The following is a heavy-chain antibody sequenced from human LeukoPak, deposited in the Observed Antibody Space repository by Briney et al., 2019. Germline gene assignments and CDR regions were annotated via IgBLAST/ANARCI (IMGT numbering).Heavy chain of an antibody. CDR3: ARGTPRYYYDSSGYCDY. D-gene: IGHD3-22*01. CDR2: IYYSGST. V-gene: IGHV4-39*01. CDR1: GGSISSSSYY. Sequence: PSETLSLTCTVSGGSISSSSYYWGWIRQPPGKGLERIGSIYYSGSTYYNPSLKSRVTISVDTSKNQFSLKLSSVTAADTAVYYCARGTPRYYYDSSGYCDYWGQGTLVTVSS. J-gene: IGHJ4*02.